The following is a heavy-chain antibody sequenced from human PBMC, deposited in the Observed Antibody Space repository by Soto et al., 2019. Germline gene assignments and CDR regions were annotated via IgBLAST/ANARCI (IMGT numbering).Heavy chain of an antibody. J-gene: IGHJ4*02. CDR2: IYYSGST. D-gene: IGHD3-10*01. CDR1: GGSISSSSYY. CDR3: ARHEVPKWGSGSYYTVDY. Sequence: SETLSLTCTVSGGSISSSSYYWGWIRQPPGKGLEWIGSIYYSGSTYYNPSLKSRVTISVDTSKNQFSLKLSSVTAADTAVFYFARHEVPKWGSGSYYTVDYWGQGTLVTVSS. V-gene: IGHV4-39*01.